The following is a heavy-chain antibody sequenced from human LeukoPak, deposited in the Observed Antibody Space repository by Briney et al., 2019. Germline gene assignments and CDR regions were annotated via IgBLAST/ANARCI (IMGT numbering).Heavy chain of an antibody. CDR3: ARGADTAMVTGFDY. CDR2: ISYDGSNE. D-gene: IGHD5-18*01. V-gene: IGHV3-30-3*01. J-gene: IGHJ4*02. CDR1: GFTFSSYA. Sequence: SGGSLRLSCAASGFTFSSYAMHWVRQAPGKGLEWVAVISYDGSNEYYADSVKGRFTISRDNSKNTLHLQMNSLRAEDTAVYYCARGADTAMVTGFDYWGQGTLVTVSS.